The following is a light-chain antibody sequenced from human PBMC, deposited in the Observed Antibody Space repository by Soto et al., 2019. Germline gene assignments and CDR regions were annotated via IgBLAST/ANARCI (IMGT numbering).Light chain of an antibody. Sequence: QSALTQPASVSGSPGQSITISCTGTSSDVGGYNYVSWYQQHPGKAPQLMIYDVSNRPSGVSNRFSGSKSGNTAFLTISGPQAEDEADYDCSSYTSSSTLGVFGGGTKLTVL. CDR2: DVS. V-gene: IGLV2-14*01. CDR3: SSYTSSSTLGV. CDR1: SSDVGGYNY. J-gene: IGLJ2*01.